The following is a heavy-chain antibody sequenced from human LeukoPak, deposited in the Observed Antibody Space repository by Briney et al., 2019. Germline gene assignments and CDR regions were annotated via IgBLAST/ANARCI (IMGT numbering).Heavy chain of an antibody. CDR2: IYYSGST. V-gene: IGHV4-59*01. D-gene: IGHD2-2*01. J-gene: IGHJ3*02. Sequence: SETLSLTCTVSGGSISSYYWSWIRQPPGKGLEWIGYIYYSGSTNYNPSLKSRVTISVDTSKNQFSLKLSSVTAADTAVYCCARSSCSSTSCPPGDIWGQGTMVTVSS. CDR1: GGSISSYY. CDR3: ARSSCSSTSCPPGDI.